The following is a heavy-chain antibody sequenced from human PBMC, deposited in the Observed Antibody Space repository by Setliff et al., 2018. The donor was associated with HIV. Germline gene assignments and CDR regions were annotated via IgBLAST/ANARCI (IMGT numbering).Heavy chain of an antibody. Sequence: GGSLRLSCAASGFTFSNYAMNWVRQAPGKGLEWVSTISGSGGLTFYADSVKGRFTISRDNSKDTLYLQMNSLRAEDTVVYYCAKGHYSSGDSKQNGFDMWGQGTMVTVSS. J-gene: IGHJ3*02. V-gene: IGHV3-23*01. D-gene: IGHD3-22*01. CDR1: GFTFSNYA. CDR3: AKGHYSSGDSKQNGFDM. CDR2: ISGSGGLT.